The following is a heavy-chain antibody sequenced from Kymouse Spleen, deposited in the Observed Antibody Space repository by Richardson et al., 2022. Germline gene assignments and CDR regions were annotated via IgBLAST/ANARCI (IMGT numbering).Heavy chain of an antibody. CDR1: GGSFSGYY. CDR2: INHSGST. V-gene: IGHV4-34*01. J-gene: IGHJ4*02. Sequence: QVQLQQWGAGLLKPSETLSLTCAVYGGSFSGYYWSWIRQPPGKGLEWIGEINHSGSTNYNPSLKSRVTISVDTSKNQFSLKLSSVTAADTAVYYCARGGITGTNFDYWGQGTLVTVSS. CDR3: ARGGITGTNFDY. D-gene: IGHD1-7*01.